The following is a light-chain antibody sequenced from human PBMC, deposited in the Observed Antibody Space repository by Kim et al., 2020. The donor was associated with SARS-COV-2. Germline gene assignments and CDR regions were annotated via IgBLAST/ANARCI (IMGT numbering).Light chain of an antibody. CDR3: QSYDDFNRV. V-gene: IGLV6-57*01. J-gene: IGLJ3*02. CDR1: SGNIASSY. CDR2: EDN. Sequence: GKTVTISCTRSSGNIASSYVQWYQQCPGSSPTTLIYEDNQRTPGVPERFSGSVDSSSNSASLTISGLKTEDEADYFCQSYDDFNRVFGGGTQLTVL.